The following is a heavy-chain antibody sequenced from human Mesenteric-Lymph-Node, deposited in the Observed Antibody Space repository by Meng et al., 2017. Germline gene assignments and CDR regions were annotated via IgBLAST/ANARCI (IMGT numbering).Heavy chain of an antibody. Sequence: LTCAASGFTFSSYGMHWVRQAPGKGLEWVAVIWYDGSNKYYADSVKGRFTISRDNSKNTLYLQMNSLRAEDTAVYYCARDISRAFDYWGQGTLVTVSS. V-gene: IGHV3-33*01. D-gene: IGHD3-3*02. CDR1: GFTFSSYG. J-gene: IGHJ4*02. CDR3: ARDISRAFDY. CDR2: IWYDGSNK.